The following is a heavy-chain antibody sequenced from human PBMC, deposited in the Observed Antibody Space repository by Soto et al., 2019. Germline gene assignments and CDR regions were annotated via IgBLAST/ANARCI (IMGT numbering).Heavy chain of an antibody. D-gene: IGHD5-18*01. V-gene: IGHV1-3*01. CDR3: ARGLNGYLHYFDY. Sequence: GASGKVSCKASGYTFTSYAMHWVRQAPGQRLEWMGWINAGNGNTKYSQKFQGRVTITRDTSASTAYMELSSLRSEDTAVYYCARGLNGYLHYFDYWGQGTLVTVSS. CDR2: INAGNGNT. CDR1: GYTFTSYA. J-gene: IGHJ4*02.